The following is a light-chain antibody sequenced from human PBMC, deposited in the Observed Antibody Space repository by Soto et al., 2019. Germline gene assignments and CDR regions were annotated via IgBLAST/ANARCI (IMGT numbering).Light chain of an antibody. CDR2: EVS. V-gene: IGLV2-8*01. CDR3: SSYAGSNILGV. J-gene: IGLJ2*01. Sequence: QSALTQAPSASGSPGQSVAISCTGTSSDVGGYNYVSWYQQHPGKAPRLIIYEVSERPSGVPDRFSGSKSGNTASLTVSGLQAEDEADYYCSSYAGSNILGVFGGGTKVTVL. CDR1: SSDVGGYNY.